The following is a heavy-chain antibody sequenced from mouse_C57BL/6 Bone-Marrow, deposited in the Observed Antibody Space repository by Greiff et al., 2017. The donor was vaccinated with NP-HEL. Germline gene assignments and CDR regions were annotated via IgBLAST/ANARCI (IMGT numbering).Heavy chain of an antibody. CDR1: GYSFTSYY. CDR2: IYPGRGNT. CDR3: ARGLNYYGSSYGDY. V-gene: IGHV1-66*01. Sequence: VKLQESGPELVKPGASVKISCTASGYSFTSYYIHWVKQRPGPGLEWIGWIYPGRGNTKYNEKFKGTATLTSASLSSTTDMQLSGLTSEDSAVYCCARGLNYYGSSYGDYWGQGTTLTVSS. J-gene: IGHJ2*01. D-gene: IGHD1-1*01.